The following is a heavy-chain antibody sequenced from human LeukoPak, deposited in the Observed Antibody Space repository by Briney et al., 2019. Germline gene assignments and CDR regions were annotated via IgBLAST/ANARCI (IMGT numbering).Heavy chain of an antibody. CDR1: GFTFSSYA. CDR3: AKDRSGYDYYGQYYFDY. V-gene: IGHV3-23*01. D-gene: IGHD5-12*01. CDR2: ISGSGGNT. J-gene: IGHJ4*02. Sequence: GGSLRLSCAASGFTFSSYAMSWVRQAPGKGLEWVSAISGSGGNTYYADSVKGRFTISRDNSKNTLYLQMDSLRAEDTAVYYCAKDRSGYDYYGQYYFDYWGQGTPVTVSS.